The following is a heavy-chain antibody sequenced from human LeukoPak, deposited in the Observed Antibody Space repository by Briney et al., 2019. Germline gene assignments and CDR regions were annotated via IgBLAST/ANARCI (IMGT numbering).Heavy chain of an antibody. CDR3: ARDPPYHRGYSYGFPARLHFDY. V-gene: IGHV1-2*02. J-gene: IGHJ4*02. D-gene: IGHD5-18*01. CDR2: INPNSGGT. CDR1: GYTFTGYY. Sequence: ASVKVSCKASGYTFTGYYMHWVRQAPGQGLEWMGWINPNSGGTSYAQKFQGRVTMTRDTSISTAYMELSRLRSDDTAVYYCARDPPYHRGYSYGFPARLHFDYWGQGTLVTVSS.